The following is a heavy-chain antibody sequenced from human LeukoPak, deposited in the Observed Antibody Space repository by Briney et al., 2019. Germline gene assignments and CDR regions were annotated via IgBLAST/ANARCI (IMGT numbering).Heavy chain of an antibody. CDR3: AKGGWGCSSTSCYADAFDI. V-gene: IGHV3-23*01. CDR2: ICGSGGRT. J-gene: IGHJ3*02. CDR1: GVTPSGAA. Sequence: GGSLRLSCAPSGVTPSGAAMSWGRQAPERGVWWGSPICGSGGRTYYADSVKGRVTISRDNSKNTLYLQMTSLRAEDTAVYYSAKGGWGCSSTSCYADAFDIWGQGTMVTVSS. D-gene: IGHD2-2*01.